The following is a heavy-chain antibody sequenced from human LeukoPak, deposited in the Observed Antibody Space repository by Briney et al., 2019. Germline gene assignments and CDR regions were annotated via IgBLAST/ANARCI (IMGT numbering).Heavy chain of an antibody. Sequence: ASVKVSCKVSGYTLTELSMHWVRQAPGKGLEWMGGFDPEDGETIYAQKFQSRVTMTEDTSTDTAYMELSSLRSEDTAVYYCATGIDCSSTSCPYYYYYGMDVWGQGTTVTVSS. CDR2: FDPEDGET. CDR1: GYTLTELS. V-gene: IGHV1-24*01. CDR3: ATGIDCSSTSCPYYYYYGMDV. J-gene: IGHJ6*02. D-gene: IGHD2-2*01.